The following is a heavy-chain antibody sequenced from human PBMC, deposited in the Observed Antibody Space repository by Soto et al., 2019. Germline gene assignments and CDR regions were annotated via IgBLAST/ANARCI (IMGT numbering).Heavy chain of an antibody. CDR2: IKSKTDGGTT. CDR3: TTVGLWFGSDAFDI. V-gene: IGHV3-15*01. D-gene: IGHD3-10*01. Sequence: GGSLRLSCAASGFNFSNAWMSWVSQAQGKGLEWVGRIKSKTDGGTTDYAAPVKGRFTISRDDSKNTLYLQMNSLKTEDTAVYYCTTVGLWFGSDAFDIWGQGTMVTVSS. CDR1: GFNFSNAW. J-gene: IGHJ3*02.